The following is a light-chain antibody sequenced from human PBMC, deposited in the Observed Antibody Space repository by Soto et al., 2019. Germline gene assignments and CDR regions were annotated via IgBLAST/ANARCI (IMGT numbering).Light chain of an antibody. CDR1: QSIGKF. Sequence: DIQMTQSPSSLSASVGDRLTITCRASQSIGKFLNWYQQKPGTAPNLLISAASSLQSGVPSRFSGTGSGTEFTLTISSLQPDDFGTYYCQQYESYSPLTFGGGTKVENK. CDR2: AAS. J-gene: IGKJ4*01. CDR3: QQYESYSPLT. V-gene: IGKV1-5*01.